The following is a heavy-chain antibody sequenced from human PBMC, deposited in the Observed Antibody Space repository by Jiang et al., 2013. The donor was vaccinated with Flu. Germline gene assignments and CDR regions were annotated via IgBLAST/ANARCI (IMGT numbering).Heavy chain of an antibody. CDR3: ASGRFLEWLLPYYYGMDV. V-gene: IGHV1-69*04. CDR2: IIPILGIA. D-gene: IGHD3-3*01. J-gene: IGHJ6*02. Sequence: SGGTFSSYAISWVRQAPGQGLEWMGRIIPILGIANYAQKFQGRVTITADKSTSTAYMELSSLRSEDTAVYYCASGRFLEWLLPYYYGMDVWGQGTTVTVSS. CDR1: GGTFSSYA.